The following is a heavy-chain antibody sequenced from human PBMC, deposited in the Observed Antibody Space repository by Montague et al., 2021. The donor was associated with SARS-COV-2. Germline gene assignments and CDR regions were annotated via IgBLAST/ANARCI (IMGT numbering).Heavy chain of an antibody. J-gene: IGHJ4*02. CDR3: ATEGAAAGFDF. V-gene: IGHV4-39*02. CDR1: GGSISSSNYY. CDR2: LYYSGST. D-gene: IGHD6-13*01. Sequence: SETLSLTCIVSGGSISSSNYYWGWLRQPPGKGLEYIGSLYYSGSTYYNPSLRSRVTISVETSKNQLSLRLNAVTAADTAVYYCATEGAAAGFDFWGQGILVTASS.